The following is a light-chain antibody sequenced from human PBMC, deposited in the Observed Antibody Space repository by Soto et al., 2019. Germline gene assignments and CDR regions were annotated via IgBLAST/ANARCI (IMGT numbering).Light chain of an antibody. CDR3: VQGTHWPWT. CDR1: QGLVYSDGNTF. J-gene: IGKJ1*01. CDR2: QVS. V-gene: IGKV2-30*01. Sequence: QXPLSLSVTLGQPASISCRSSQGLVYSDGNTFLNWFHQRPGQSPRRLIYQVSNRDSGDPDRFSRSGSGADYTLTISRVEAEDVGIYYCVQGTHWPWTFGQGTKVEIK.